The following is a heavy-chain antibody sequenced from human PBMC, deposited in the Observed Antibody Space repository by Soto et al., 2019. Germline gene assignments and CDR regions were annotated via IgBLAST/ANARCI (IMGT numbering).Heavy chain of an antibody. V-gene: IGHV5-51*01. CDR2: IYPGDSDT. CDR3: ARGYCSSPSCYGYYYYGRDV. CDR1: GYSFTSYW. Sequence: PGESLKISCKGSGYSFTSYWIGWVRQMPGKGLEWMGIIYPGDSDTRYSPSFQGQVTISADKSISTAYLQWSSLKASDTAMYYCARGYCSSPSCYGYYYYGRDVWGQGTTVTVPS. J-gene: IGHJ6*02. D-gene: IGHD2-2*01.